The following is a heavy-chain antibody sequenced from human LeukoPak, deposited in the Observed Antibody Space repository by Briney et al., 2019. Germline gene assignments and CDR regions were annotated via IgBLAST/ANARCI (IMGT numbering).Heavy chain of an antibody. D-gene: IGHD3-10*01. Sequence: RPSETLSLTCAVYGGSFSGYYWSWIRQPPGKGLEWIGEINHSGSTNYNPSLKSRVTISVDTSKNQFSLKLSSVTAADTAVYYCARGMYYYGSESAFDYWGQGTLVTVSS. CDR1: GGSFSGYY. V-gene: IGHV4-34*01. CDR2: INHSGST. CDR3: ARGMYYYGSESAFDY. J-gene: IGHJ4*02.